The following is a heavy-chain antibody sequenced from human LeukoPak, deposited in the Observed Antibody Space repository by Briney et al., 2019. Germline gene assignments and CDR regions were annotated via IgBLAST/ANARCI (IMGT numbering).Heavy chain of an antibody. Sequence: SETLSLXCTVSGGSISSGSYYWSWIRQPAGKGLEWIGRIYTSGSTNYNPSLKSRVTISVDTSKNQFSLKLSSVTAADTAVYYCARGRDYGDYNWFDPWGQGTLVTVSS. V-gene: IGHV4-61*02. D-gene: IGHD4-17*01. CDR1: GGSISSGSYY. CDR3: ARGRDYGDYNWFDP. J-gene: IGHJ5*02. CDR2: IYTSGST.